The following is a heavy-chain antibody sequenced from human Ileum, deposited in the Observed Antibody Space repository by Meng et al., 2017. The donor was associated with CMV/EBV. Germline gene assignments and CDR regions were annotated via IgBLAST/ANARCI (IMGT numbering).Heavy chain of an antibody. J-gene: IGHJ4*02. CDR1: GLTVTWNY. CDR3: ARGGAHDGYFDA. D-gene: IGHD2-8*01. Sequence: VGSGGGLTQPGGSLSLPCGACGLTVTWNYMSWVRQGPGKGLECIAHIHIGDATFYTDSVKGRFTISRDDSKNTLNLQMDSLRADDTAVYYCARGGAHDGYFDAWGQGTLVTVSS. V-gene: IGHV3-53*01. CDR2: IHIGDAT.